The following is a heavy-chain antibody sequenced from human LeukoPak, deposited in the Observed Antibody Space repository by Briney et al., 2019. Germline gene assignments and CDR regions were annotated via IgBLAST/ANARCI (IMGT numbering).Heavy chain of an antibody. Sequence: PSQTLSLTCTVSGGTISSGTYYWTWIRQPPGKGLEWIGRIYTTGNTNYNPSLKSRVTMSTDTSKNQFSLKLSSVTAADTAVYYCARVTTGGYYNCWGQGTLVTVSS. D-gene: IGHD3-22*01. V-gene: IGHV4-61*02. CDR3: ARVTTGGYYNC. CDR1: GGTISSGTYY. J-gene: IGHJ4*02. CDR2: IYTTGNT.